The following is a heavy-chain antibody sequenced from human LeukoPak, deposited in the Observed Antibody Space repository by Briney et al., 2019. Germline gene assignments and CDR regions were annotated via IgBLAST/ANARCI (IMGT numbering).Heavy chain of an antibody. CDR3: VRREDNGSLDY. CDR1: GYSFTNYW. CDR2: IYPGDSDT. J-gene: IGHJ4*02. D-gene: IGHD1-14*01. Sequence: GESLKISCKGSGYSFTNYWIGWVRQMPGKGLEWMGIIYPGDSDTRYSPSFQGQVTISADKPISTAYLQWSSLKASDTAIYYCVRREDNGSLDYWSQGTLVTVSS. V-gene: IGHV5-51*01.